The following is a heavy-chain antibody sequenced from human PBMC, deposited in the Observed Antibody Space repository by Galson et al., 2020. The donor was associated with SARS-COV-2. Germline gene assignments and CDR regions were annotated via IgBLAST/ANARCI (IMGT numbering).Heavy chain of an antibody. J-gene: IGHJ4*02. D-gene: IGHD3-10*01. V-gene: IGHV3-23*01. CDR3: ARSGSYGGPFHS. CDR2: VSGRGDIT. Sequence: GGSLRLSCAASGFTFSTYAISWVRQAPGRGLEWVSAVSGRGDITYYADSVKGRFTVSRDNSKNTLYLQMNSLRVDDTAAYFCARSGSYGGPFHSWGQGTLVTVSS. CDR1: GFTFSTYA.